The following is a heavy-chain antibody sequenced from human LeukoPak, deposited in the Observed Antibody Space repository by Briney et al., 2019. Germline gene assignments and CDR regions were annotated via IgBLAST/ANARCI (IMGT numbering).Heavy chain of an antibody. V-gene: IGHV4-61*01. CDR1: GGSVSSGSYY. D-gene: IGHD3-22*01. Sequence: SETLSLTCTVSGGSVSSGSYYWSWIRQPPGKGLEWIGYIYYSGSTSYNPSLKSRVTISVDTAKNQFSLKLSSVTAADTAVYYCARGYYYDSSGRLSYWGQGTLVTVSS. CDR2: IYYSGST. J-gene: IGHJ4*02. CDR3: ARGYYYDSSGRLSY.